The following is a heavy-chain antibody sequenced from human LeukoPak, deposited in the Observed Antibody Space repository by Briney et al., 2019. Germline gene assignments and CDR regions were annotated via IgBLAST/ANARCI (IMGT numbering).Heavy chain of an antibody. Sequence: GASVKVSCTASGYTFFSYGFSWVRQAPGQGLEWMGWISASNGNTNYSQKLQGKVTMTTDTSTSTAYMELRSLRSDDTAVYYCARQDIVVVPAADYYYYGMDVWGQGTTVTVSS. CDR3: ARQDIVVVPAADYYYYGMDV. CDR1: GYTFFSYG. V-gene: IGHV1-18*01. CDR2: ISASNGNT. J-gene: IGHJ6*02. D-gene: IGHD2-2*01.